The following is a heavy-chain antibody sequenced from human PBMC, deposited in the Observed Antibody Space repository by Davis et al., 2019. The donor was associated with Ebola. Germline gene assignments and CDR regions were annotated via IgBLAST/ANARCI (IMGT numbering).Heavy chain of an antibody. CDR2: VIPGDSDP. D-gene: IGHD4-11*01. Sequence: GGSLRLSCKGSGFSFPNYWIGWMRQLPGKGLEWMGMVIPGDSDPVYSPSFQGQVTISVDTSTRTVHLQWSSLKASDTGIYYCARGTPGVSTFFFFDSWGQGTPVTVSS. V-gene: IGHV5-51*01. CDR3: ARGTPGVSTFFFFDS. CDR1: GFSFPNYW. J-gene: IGHJ4*02.